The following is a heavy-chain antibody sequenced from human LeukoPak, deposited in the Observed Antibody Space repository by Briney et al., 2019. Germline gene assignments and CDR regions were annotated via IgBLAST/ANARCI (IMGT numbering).Heavy chain of an antibody. J-gene: IGHJ4*02. V-gene: IGHV3-23*01. CDR1: GFTFSTCA. CDR3: AKDLNWGGR. CDR2: ISGSGAT. Sequence: GGSLRLSCAASGFTFSTCAMTWVRQAPGKGLEWVSGISGSGATDYADSVKGRFTISRDNSKNTVYLQINSLRAEDTAVYYCAKDLNWGGRWGQGTLVTVSS. D-gene: IGHD7-27*01.